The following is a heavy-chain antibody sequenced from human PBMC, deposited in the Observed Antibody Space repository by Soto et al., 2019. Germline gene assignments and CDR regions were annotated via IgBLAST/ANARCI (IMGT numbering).Heavy chain of an antibody. D-gene: IGHD2-8*01. CDR3: AKDVGQKMVLNYGMDV. V-gene: IGHV3-30*18. CDR1: GFTFRSFG. Sequence: QVQLVESGGGVIQPGTSLSLSCGSSGFTFRSFGMYWVRQAPGKGLEWVAVVSHDGNHKYYADSVKGRFTVSRENAKNRLYLQMNSLRGEDTAVYYCAKDVGQKMVLNYGMDVWGQGTTVTVSS. CDR2: VSHDGNHK. J-gene: IGHJ6*02.